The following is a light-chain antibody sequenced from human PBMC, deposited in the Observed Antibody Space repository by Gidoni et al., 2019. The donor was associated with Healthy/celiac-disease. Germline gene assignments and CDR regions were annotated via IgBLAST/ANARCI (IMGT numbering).Light chain of an antibody. CDR3: QQGWT. CDR2: KAS. V-gene: IGKV1-5*03. CDR1: KSISSW. J-gene: IGKJ1*01. Sequence: DIQMTQSPSTLSASVGDRVTITCRASKSISSWLAWYQQKPGKAPKLLIYKASSLESGVPSRFSGSGAGTEFTLTISSLQPDDFATYYCQQGWTFXQXTKVEIK.